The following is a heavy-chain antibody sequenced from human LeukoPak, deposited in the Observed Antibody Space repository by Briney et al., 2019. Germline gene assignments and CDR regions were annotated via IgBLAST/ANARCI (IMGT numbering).Heavy chain of an antibody. CDR1: GGSISSYY. CDR3: ARTYSSSWFDY. D-gene: IGHD6-13*01. Sequence: PSETLSLTCTVSGGSISSYYWSWIRQPPGKGLEWIGYIYYSGSTNYNPSLKSRVTISVVTSKNQFSLKLSSVTAADTAIYYCARTYSSSWFDYWGQGTLVTVSS. J-gene: IGHJ4*02. V-gene: IGHV4-59*01. CDR2: IYYSGST.